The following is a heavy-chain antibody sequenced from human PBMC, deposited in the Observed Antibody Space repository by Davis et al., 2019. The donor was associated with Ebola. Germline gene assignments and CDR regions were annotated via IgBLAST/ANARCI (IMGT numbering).Heavy chain of an antibody. V-gene: IGHV3-48*03. CDR3: ARGMTTVTTGWFDP. CDR1: GFTFSSYE. Sequence: GESLKISCAASGFTFSSYEMNWVRQAPGKGLAWVSYISSSGSTIYYADSVKGRFTISRDNAKNSPYLQMNSLRAEDTAVYYCARGMTTVTTGWFDPWGQGTLVTVSS. D-gene: IGHD4-17*01. J-gene: IGHJ5*02. CDR2: ISSSGSTI.